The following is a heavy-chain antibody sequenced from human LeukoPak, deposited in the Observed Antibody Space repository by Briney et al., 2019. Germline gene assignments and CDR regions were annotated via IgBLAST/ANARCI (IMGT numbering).Heavy chain of an antibody. D-gene: IGHD1-26*01. J-gene: IGHJ3*02. V-gene: IGHV3-48*01. CDR2: ISSSSSTI. CDR3: AREDGGSSHPRSAFDI. Sequence: GGSLRLSCAASGFTFSSYSMNLVRQAPGKGLEWVSYISSSSSTIYYADSVKGRFTISRDNAKNSLYLQMNSLRAEDTAVYYCAREDGGSSHPRSAFDIWGQGTMVTVSS. CDR1: GFTFSSYS.